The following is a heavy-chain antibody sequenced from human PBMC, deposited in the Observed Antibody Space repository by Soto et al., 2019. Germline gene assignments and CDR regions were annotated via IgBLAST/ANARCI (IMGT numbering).Heavy chain of an antibody. CDR2: ISGSGGST. CDR1: GFTFSSYA. CDR3: AKDKGRSGSYYNPFCMDV. J-gene: IGHJ6*02. D-gene: IGHD3-10*01. V-gene: IGHV3-23*01. Sequence: GGSLRLSCTASGFTFSSYAMSWVRQAPGKGLEWVSAISGSGGSTYYADSVKGRFTIPRDNSKNTLYLQMNSLRAEDTAVYYCAKDKGRSGSYYNPFCMDVWGQGTTVTVSS.